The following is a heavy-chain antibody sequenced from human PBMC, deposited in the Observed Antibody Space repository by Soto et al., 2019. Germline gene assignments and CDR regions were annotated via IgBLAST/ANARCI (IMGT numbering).Heavy chain of an antibody. CDR2: IYYSGST. Sequence: QVQLQESGPGLVKPSETLSLTCTVSGGSISSYYWSWIRQPPGKGLEWIGYIYYSGSTNYNPSLKSRVTISVDTSKNQFSLKLSSVTAADTAVYYCARDRGELGSWFDPWGQGTLVTVSS. CDR1: GGSISSYY. CDR3: ARDRGELGSWFDP. J-gene: IGHJ5*02. V-gene: IGHV4-59*01. D-gene: IGHD1-26*01.